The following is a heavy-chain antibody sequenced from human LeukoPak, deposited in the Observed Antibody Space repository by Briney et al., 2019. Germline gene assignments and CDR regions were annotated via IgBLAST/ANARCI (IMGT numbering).Heavy chain of an antibody. CDR3: ARHYYDILTGCSYFDY. V-gene: IGHV4-30-2*01. CDR1: GGSISSGGQS. CDR2: RYHSGTT. Sequence: PSQTLSLTCAVSGGSISSGGQSWSWIRQTAAKGLEWIGYRYHSGTTYYNPSLKTRVTISEDRSKNQFSLKLNSVTAADTAVYYCARHYYDILTGCSYFDYWGQGTLVTVSS. D-gene: IGHD3-9*01. J-gene: IGHJ4*02.